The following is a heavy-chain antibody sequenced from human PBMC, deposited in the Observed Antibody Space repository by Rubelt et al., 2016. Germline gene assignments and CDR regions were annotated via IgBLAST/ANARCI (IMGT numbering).Heavy chain of an antibody. CDR3: ARVPTTEESDY. J-gene: IGHJ4*02. D-gene: IGHD4-17*01. CDR1: GYTFTSYG. CDR2: INPNSGDT. V-gene: IGHV1-2*06. Sequence: QVQLVQSGAEVKKPGASVKVSCKASGYTFTSYGISWVRQAPGQGLEWMGRINPNSGDTNYAQKVKGRVTMTRDTSISTAYMELSRLRSDDTAIYYCARVPTTEESDYWGQGTLVTVSS.